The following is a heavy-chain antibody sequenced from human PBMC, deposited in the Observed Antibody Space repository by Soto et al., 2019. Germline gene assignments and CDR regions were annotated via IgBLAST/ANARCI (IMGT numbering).Heavy chain of an antibody. CDR3: AKDMKWGGMTTIHYFDS. J-gene: IGHJ4*02. V-gene: IGHV3-9*01. D-gene: IGHD4-17*01. Sequence: PGGSLRLSCAASGFTFSHYAMHWVRQAPGKGLEWVSGISWNSETIDYADSVKGRFTISRDNAKSSLFLQMNSLRPDDTALYYCAKDMKWGGMTTIHYFDSWGQGTLVTVSS. CDR2: ISWNSETI. CDR1: GFTFSHYA.